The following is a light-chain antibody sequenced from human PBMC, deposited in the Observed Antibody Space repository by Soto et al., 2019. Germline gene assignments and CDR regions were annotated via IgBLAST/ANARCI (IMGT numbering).Light chain of an antibody. CDR3: SSYTSSSTVV. V-gene: IGLV2-14*01. CDR1: SSDVGGYNY. J-gene: IGLJ2*01. CDR2: DVD. Sequence: QPASVSGSPGQSITISCTGTSSDVGGYNYVSWYQQHPGKAPKLMIYDVDNRPSGVSNRFSGSRSGNTASLTISGLQAEDEADYYCSSYTSSSTVVFGGGTKLTVL.